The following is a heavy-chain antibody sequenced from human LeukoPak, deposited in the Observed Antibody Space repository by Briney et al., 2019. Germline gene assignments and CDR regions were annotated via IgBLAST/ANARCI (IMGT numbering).Heavy chain of an antibody. CDR1: GFTFSSYG. CDR3: ARLGYSSAWPYYSFGMDV. J-gene: IGHJ6*02. V-gene: IGHV3-30*03. Sequence: GGSLRLSCAASGFTFSSYGMHWVRQAPGKGLEWVAVISYDGSNKYYADSVKGRFTISRDNSKNTLYLQMNSLRAEDTAVYYCARLGYSSAWPYYSFGMDVWGQGTTVTVS. D-gene: IGHD6-19*01. CDR2: ISYDGSNK.